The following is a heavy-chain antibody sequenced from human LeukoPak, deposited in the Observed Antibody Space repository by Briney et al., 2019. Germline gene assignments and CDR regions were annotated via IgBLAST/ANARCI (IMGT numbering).Heavy chain of an antibody. CDR3: ARRNWNYXNXXXP. D-gene: IGHD1-7*01. Sequence: SETLSLTCTVSGGSMSSSSYYWGWIRQPPGKGLEWIGSINYSGRTYYNPSLKSRVTISVDTSKNQFSLKVNSVTAADTAVYYCARRNWNYXNXXXPWGXGTXVT. CDR2: INYSGRT. J-gene: IGHJ5*02. CDR1: GGSMSSSSYY. V-gene: IGHV4-39*01.